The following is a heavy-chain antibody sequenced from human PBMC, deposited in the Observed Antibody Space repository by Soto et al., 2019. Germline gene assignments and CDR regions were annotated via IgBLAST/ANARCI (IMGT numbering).Heavy chain of an antibody. Sequence: ASVKVSCKVSGYTLTELSMHWVRQAPGKGLEWMGGFDPEDGETIYAQKFQGRVTMTEDTSTDTAYMELSSLRSEDTAVYYGATTNPLRAAREDAFDIWGQGTMVTVSS. D-gene: IGHD6-6*01. CDR2: FDPEDGET. CDR1: GYTLTELS. J-gene: IGHJ3*02. V-gene: IGHV1-24*01. CDR3: ATTNPLRAAREDAFDI.